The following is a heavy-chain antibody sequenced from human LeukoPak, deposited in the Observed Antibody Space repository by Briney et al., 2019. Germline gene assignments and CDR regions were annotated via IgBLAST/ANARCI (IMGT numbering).Heavy chain of an antibody. Sequence: GGSLRLSXAASGFTFSTYWMSWVRQAPGKGLEWVANINQDGSEKYYVDSVKGRFTISRDNAKNSLYLQMNSLRAGDTAVYYCASYYGSGSHFDYWGQGTLVTVSP. V-gene: IGHV3-7*01. CDR3: ASYYGSGSHFDY. J-gene: IGHJ4*02. CDR1: GFTFSTYW. D-gene: IGHD3-10*01. CDR2: INQDGSEK.